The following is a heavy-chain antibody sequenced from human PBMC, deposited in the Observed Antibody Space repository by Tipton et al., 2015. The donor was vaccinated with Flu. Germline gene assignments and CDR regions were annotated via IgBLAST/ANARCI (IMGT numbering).Heavy chain of an antibody. V-gene: IGHV4-4*07. CDR3: ARGSGSGTDVTFYF. CDR2: MYVSGST. D-gene: IGHD3-10*01. Sequence: TLSLTCTVSGGSMSSFYWTWIRQPAGKGLEWIGRMYVSGSTKYNPSLKSRVTMSVDTSKNQFSLKLNSVTAADTAVYYCARGSGSGTDVTFYFWGQGTLVTVSS. CDR1: GGSMSSFY. J-gene: IGHJ4*02.